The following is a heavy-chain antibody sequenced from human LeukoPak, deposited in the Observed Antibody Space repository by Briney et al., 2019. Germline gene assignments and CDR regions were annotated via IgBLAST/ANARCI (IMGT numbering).Heavy chain of an antibody. CDR3: ARDLGYCSTTSCYNWFDP. CDR2: IYYSGNS. V-gene: IGHV4-59*01. J-gene: IGHJ5*02. CDR1: GGSISSYY. D-gene: IGHD2-2*01. Sequence: PSETLSLTCTVSGGSISSYYWSWIRQPPGKGLEWIGYIYYSGNSNYNPSLRSRVTISVDTSKNRFSLKLSSVTAADTAVYFCARDLGYCSTTSCYNWFDPWGQGTLVTVSS.